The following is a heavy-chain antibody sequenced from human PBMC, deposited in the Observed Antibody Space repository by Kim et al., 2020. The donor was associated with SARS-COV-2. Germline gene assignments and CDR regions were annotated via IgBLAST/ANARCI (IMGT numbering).Heavy chain of an antibody. V-gene: IGHV1-69*13. J-gene: IGHJ6*02. CDR3: AREGDIVVVPAAWGDNGSNYYYYGMDV. D-gene: IGHD2-2*01. CDR2: IIPIFGTA. Sequence: SVKVSCKASGGTFSSYAISWVRQAPGQGLEWMGGIIPIFGTANYAQKFQGRVTITADESTSTAYMELSSLRSEDTAVYYCAREGDIVVVPAAWGDNGSNYYYYGMDVWGQGTTVTVSS. CDR1: GGTFSSYA.